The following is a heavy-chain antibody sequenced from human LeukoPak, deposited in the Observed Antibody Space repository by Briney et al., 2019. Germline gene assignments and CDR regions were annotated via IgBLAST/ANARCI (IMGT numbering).Heavy chain of an antibody. CDR1: GYSFTIYW. V-gene: IGHV5-51*01. CDR2: IYPGDSDT. D-gene: IGHD4-17*01. Sequence: GESLKISCKGSGYSFTIYWIGWVRPMPGKGLEWMGIIYPGDSDTRYSPSFQGQVTISADKSISTAYLQCSSLKASDTAMYYGARPSPTYGDYTPAYFDYGGQGTLVTVS. CDR3: ARPSPTYGDYTPAYFDY. J-gene: IGHJ4*02.